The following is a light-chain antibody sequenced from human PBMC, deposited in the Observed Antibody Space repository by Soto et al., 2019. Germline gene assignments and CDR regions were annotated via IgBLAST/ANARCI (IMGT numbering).Light chain of an antibody. J-gene: IGKJ4*01. CDR1: QSISSY. V-gene: IGKV1-39*01. Sequence: DIQMTQSPSSLSASVGDRVTITCRASQSISSYLNWYQQKPGKAPKLLIYAASSLQSGVPSRFSGSGSGTDSTLTISSLQPEDFATYYCQQSYSTPLLTFGGGTKVDIK. CDR3: QQSYSTPLLT. CDR2: AAS.